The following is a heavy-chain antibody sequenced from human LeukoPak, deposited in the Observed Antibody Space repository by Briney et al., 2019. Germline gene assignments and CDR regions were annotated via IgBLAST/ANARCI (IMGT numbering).Heavy chain of an antibody. J-gene: IGHJ4*02. CDR3: AIHPSDSSGYFSY. Sequence: GASVKVSCKASGYTFSSCAINWVRQAPGQGLEYMGWIDTKTGNPTYAQGFTGRFVFPLDTSVSTAYLQISSLKAEDTAVYYCAIHPSDSSGYFSYWGQGALVTVSS. V-gene: IGHV7-4-1*02. D-gene: IGHD3-22*01. CDR2: IDTKTGNP. CDR1: GYTFSSCA.